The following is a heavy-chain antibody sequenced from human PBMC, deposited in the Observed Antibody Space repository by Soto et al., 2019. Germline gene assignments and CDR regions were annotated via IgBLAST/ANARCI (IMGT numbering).Heavy chain of an antibody. J-gene: IGHJ6*02. D-gene: IGHD2-15*01. CDR2: MSAYNGRT. CDR3: ARPRNCTSETYALYFHDYFGLEV. V-gene: IGHV1-18*01. CDR1: GYTFIRYG. Sequence: ASVKVSCKPSGYTFIRYGVSWVRQAPGQGLEWMGWMSAYNGRTKYAQKFQGRVTMNTDTSTNTAYMELRSLTSDDTAVYYWARPRNCTSETYALYFHDYFGLEVWPQGTTLTVS.